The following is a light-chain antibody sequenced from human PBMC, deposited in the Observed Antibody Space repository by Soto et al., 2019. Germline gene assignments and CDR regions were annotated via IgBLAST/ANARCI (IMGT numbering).Light chain of an antibody. CDR2: KAS. CDR3: QHYNSYSEA. V-gene: IGKV1-5*03. CDR1: QTISSW. Sequence: DIQMTQSPSTLSGSVGDRVTITCRASQTISSWLAWYQQKPGKAPKLLIYKASTLKSGVPSRFSGSGSGTELTLTISSLQPDDGETYYCQHYNSYSEAFGQGTKVDIK. J-gene: IGKJ1*01.